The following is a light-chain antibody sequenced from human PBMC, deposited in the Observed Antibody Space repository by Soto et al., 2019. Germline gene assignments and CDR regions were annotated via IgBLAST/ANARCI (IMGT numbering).Light chain of an antibody. V-gene: IGLV1-44*01. CDR1: SSNVGKNP. CDR3: EAWDDSLTGRVV. J-gene: IGLJ2*01. CDR2: ADN. Sequence: QAVVTQPPSASGTPGQRVTISCSGSSSNVGKNPVNWYQQLPGTAPKLLIYADNQRPSGVPDRISGSKSGTSASLAISGLQSEDEADYYCEAWDDSLTGRVVFGGGTKVTVL.